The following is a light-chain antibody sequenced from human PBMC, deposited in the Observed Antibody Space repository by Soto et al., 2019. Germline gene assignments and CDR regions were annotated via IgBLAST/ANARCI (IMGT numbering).Light chain of an antibody. J-gene: IGKJ3*01. Sequence: EVVMTQSPATLSVSPGERVTLSCRASESVHRNLACYHQKTGQGPSLLIFYASTRATGVPDRFTGSGSGTDFTLTISSLQSEDFGIYHCQHYSSWPPTFGRGTKVEIK. CDR3: QHYSSWPPT. CDR2: YAS. V-gene: IGKV3-15*01. CDR1: ESVHRN.